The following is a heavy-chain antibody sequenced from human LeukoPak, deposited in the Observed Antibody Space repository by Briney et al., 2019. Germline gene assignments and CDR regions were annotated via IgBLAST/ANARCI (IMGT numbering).Heavy chain of an antibody. CDR2: ISSDGYSI. CDR1: GFTFSTYE. V-gene: IGHV3-48*03. D-gene: IGHD2-15*01. J-gene: IGHJ3*01. Sequence: PGGSLRLSCAASGFTFSTYERNWVRQAPGRGLEGVAFISSDGYSIYYADSVKGRFTISRDNAKNSLYLQMNSRRAEDTAVYYCARDHGLVAEPAFDVWGQGTMVTVSS. CDR3: ARDHGLVAEPAFDV.